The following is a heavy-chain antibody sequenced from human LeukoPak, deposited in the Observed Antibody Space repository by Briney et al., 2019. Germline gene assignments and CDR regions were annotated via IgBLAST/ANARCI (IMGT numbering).Heavy chain of an antibody. CDR2: ISYDGSNK. J-gene: IGHJ3*02. CDR3: AKSGRYSYESFDI. Sequence: GGSLRLSCAASGFTFSDYGMHWVRQAPVKGLEWVAVISYDGSNKFYAHSVKGRFTISRDNSKNTLYLQMNSLRAEDTAVYYCAKSGRYSYESFDIWGQGTTVTVSS. CDR1: GFTFSDYG. V-gene: IGHV3-30*18. D-gene: IGHD5-18*01.